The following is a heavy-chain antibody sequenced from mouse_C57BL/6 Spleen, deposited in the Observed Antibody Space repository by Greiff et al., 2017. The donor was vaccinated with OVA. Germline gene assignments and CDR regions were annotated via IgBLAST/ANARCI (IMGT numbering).Heavy chain of an antibody. V-gene: IGHV3-1*01. J-gene: IGHJ2*01. CDR2: ISYSGST. Sequence: EVMLVESGPGMVKPSQSLSLTCTVTGYSITSGYDWHWIRHFPGNKLEWMGYISYSGSTNYNPSLKSRISITHDTSKNQFFLKLNSVTTEDTATYYCARGRSYFDYWGQGTTLTVSS. CDR3: ARGRSYFDY. CDR1: GYSITSGYD.